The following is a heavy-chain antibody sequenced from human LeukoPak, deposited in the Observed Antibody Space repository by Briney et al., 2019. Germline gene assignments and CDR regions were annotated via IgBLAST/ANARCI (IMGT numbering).Heavy chain of an antibody. D-gene: IGHD1-14*01. Sequence: GGSLRLSCAASGFPFNSFWMHWVRQAPGKGLVWVSDMNEYSTTIRYADSVKGRFTISRDNAKSILYLQMNNLRAEDTAMYFCARGGVNPVDHWGHGTLVTVSS. CDR2: MNEYSTTI. V-gene: IGHV3-74*01. J-gene: IGHJ4*01. CDR1: GFPFNSFW. CDR3: ARGGVNPVDH.